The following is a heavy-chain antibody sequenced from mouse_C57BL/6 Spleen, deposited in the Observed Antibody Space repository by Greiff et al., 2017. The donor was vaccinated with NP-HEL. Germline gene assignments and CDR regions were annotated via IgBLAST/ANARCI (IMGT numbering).Heavy chain of an antibody. V-gene: IGHV5-17*01. CDR2: ISSCSSTI. CDR1: GFTFSDYG. CDR3: ARNYYGSSYFDY. D-gene: IGHD1-1*01. J-gene: IGHJ2*01. Sequence: EVQLVESGGGLVKPGGSLKLSCAASGFTFSDYGMHWVRQAPEKGLEWVAYISSCSSTIYYADTVKGRSTISRDNAKNTLFLQMTSLRSEDTAMYYCARNYYGSSYFDYWGQGTTLTVSS.